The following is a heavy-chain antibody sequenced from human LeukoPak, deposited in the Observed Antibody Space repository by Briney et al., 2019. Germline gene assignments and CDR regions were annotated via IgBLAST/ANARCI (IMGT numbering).Heavy chain of an antibody. D-gene: IGHD3-3*01. J-gene: IGHJ4*02. CDR1: GFTFSSYS. CDR2: ISSSSSYI. CDR3: ARDNVDFWSGYPYGSFDY. Sequence: GGSLRLSCAASGFTFSSYSMNWVRQAPGKGLEWVSSISSSSSYIYYADSVKGRFTISRDNAKNSLYLQMNSLGAEDTAVYYCARDNVDFWSGYPYGSFDYWGQGTLVTVSS. V-gene: IGHV3-21*01.